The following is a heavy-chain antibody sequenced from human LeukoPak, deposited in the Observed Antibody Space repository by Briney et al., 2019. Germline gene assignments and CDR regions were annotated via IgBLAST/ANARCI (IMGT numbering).Heavy chain of an antibody. CDR3: ARGAELWSPGNWFDP. CDR2: MNPNSGNT. Sequence: ASVKVSCKASGYTFTSNGISWVRQAPGQGLEWMGWMNPNSGNTGYAQKFQGRVTMTRNTSISTAYMELSSLRSEDTAVYYCARGAELWSPGNWFDPWGQGTLVTVSS. J-gene: IGHJ5*02. D-gene: IGHD5-18*01. CDR1: GYTFTSNG. V-gene: IGHV1-8*02.